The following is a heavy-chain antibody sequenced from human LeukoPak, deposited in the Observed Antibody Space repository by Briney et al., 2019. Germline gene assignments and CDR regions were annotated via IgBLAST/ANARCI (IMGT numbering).Heavy chain of an antibody. CDR3: AEGRSTNWGSDFDY. V-gene: IGHV3-9*01. D-gene: IGHD7-27*01. CDR2: ISWNSGSR. Sequence: PGGSLRLSCAGSGFNLDDYGMHWVRQAPGKGLEWVSGISWNSGSRGYADSVKGRFTISRDNAENSLYLQMNSLRPEDTAFYYCAEGRSTNWGSDFDYWGQGPLVTVSS. J-gene: IGHJ4*02. CDR1: GFNLDDYG.